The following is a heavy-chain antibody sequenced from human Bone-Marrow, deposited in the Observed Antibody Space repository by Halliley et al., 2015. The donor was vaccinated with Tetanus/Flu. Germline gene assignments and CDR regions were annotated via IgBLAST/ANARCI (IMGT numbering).Heavy chain of an antibody. J-gene: IGHJ6*02. CDR2: FYYSGST. Sequence: TLSLTCTISGGSLSSGTYDWGWIRQPPGKGLEWIGTFYYSGSTYYNPSLRSRVTIFVDTSKNQFSLKLSSVTAADRAVYYCARGLIMGVWGQGTTVTVSS. V-gene: IGHV4-39*01. CDR1: GGSLSSGTYD. CDR3: ARGLIMGV.